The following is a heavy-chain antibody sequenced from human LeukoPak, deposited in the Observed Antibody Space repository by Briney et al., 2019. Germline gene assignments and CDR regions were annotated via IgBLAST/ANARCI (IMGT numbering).Heavy chain of an antibody. Sequence: GASVKVSCKASGYTFTGYYMHWVRQAPGQGLECMGWISAYNGNTNYAQRLQGRVTMTTDTSTCTAYMELRSLRSDDTAVYYCARELREGATSYYYGMDVWGQGTTVTVSS. V-gene: IGHV1-18*04. D-gene: IGHD1-26*01. CDR1: GYTFTGYY. CDR2: ISAYNGNT. J-gene: IGHJ6*02. CDR3: ARELREGATSYYYGMDV.